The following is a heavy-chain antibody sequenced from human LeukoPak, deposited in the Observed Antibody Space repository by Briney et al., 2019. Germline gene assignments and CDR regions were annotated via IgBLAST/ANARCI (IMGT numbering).Heavy chain of an antibody. CDR3: ARGSWPYYFDY. D-gene: IGHD6-13*01. J-gene: IGHJ4*02. Sequence: SETLSLTCAVYGGSFSGYYWSWIRQPPGKGLEWIGEINHSGSNNYNPTLKSRVTISVDTSKNQFSLKLSSVTAADTAVYYCARGSWPYYFDYWGQGTLVTVSS. CDR2: INHSGSN. V-gene: IGHV4-34*01. CDR1: GGSFSGYY.